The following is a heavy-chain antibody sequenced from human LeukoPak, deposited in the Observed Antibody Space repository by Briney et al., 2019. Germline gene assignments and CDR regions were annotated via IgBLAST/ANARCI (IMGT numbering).Heavy chain of an antibody. CDR1: GYSIRSGHY. CDR2: IYLSGKT. D-gene: IGHD3-22*01. V-gene: IGHV4-38-2*01. CDR3: ARGRDYDNSEPHDY. Sequence: SETLSLTCAVSGYSIRSGHYWGWIRQPPGRGLEWIGSIYLSGKTYYNPSLKTRVTISVDTSKNQFSLKVNSVTAADTAFYYCARGRDYDNSEPHDYWGQGTLVTVSS. J-gene: IGHJ4*02.